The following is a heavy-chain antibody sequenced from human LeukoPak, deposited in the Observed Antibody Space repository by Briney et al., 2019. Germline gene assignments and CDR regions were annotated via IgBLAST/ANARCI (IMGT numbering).Heavy chain of an antibody. V-gene: IGHV1-2*02. D-gene: IGHD3-9*01. CDR2: INPNSGGT. CDR3: ARGIRYFDWLSGLPDY. CDR1: GYTFTGYY. J-gene: IGHJ4*02. Sequence: GASVKVSCKASGYTFTGYYMHWVRQAPGPGLEWMGWINPNSGGTNYAQKFQGRVTMTRDTSISTAYMELSRLRSDDTAVYYCARGIRYFDWLSGLPDYWGQGTLVTVSS.